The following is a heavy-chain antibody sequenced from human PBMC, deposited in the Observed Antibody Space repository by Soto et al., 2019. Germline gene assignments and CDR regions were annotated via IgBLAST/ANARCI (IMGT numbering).Heavy chain of an antibody. CDR1: GGSISSGDYY. V-gene: IGHV4-30-4*01. J-gene: IGHJ6*02. CDR2: IYYSGST. CDR3: ARESRPGYYYYGMDV. Sequence: PSETLSLTCTVSGGSISSGDYYWSWIRQPPGKGLEWIGYIYYSGSTYYNPSLKSRVTISVDTSKNQFSLKLSSVTAADTAVYYCARESRPGYYYYGMDVWGQGTRVTVSS.